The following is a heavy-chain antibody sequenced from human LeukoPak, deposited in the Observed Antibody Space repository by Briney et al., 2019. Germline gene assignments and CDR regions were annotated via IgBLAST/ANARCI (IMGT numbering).Heavy chain of an antibody. D-gene: IGHD3-22*01. V-gene: IGHV3-74*01. J-gene: IGHJ4*02. CDR3: AKDADYYDSSGYFDY. CDR2: MNSDGSDT. CDR1: GFSFSSYW. Sequence: GGSLRLSCAASGFSFSSYWMHWVRQAPGKGLVWVSRMNSDGSDTRYADSVKGRFTISRDNAKNTLNLQMNSLRAEVTAVYYCAKDADYYDSSGYFDYWGQGTLVTVSS.